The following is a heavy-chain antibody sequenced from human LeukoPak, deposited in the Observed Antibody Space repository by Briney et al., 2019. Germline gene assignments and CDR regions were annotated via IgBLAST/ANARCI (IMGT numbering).Heavy chain of an antibody. D-gene: IGHD4-17*01. CDR1: GFTFSSYA. CDR3: TTSPYGDFDC. CDR2: IKSKTNGGTT. V-gene: IGHV3-15*01. Sequence: GGSLRLSCAASGFTFSSYAMSWVRQAPGKGLEWVGRIKSKTNGGTTDYAAPVKGRFTISRDDSKTTLYLQMNSLKTEDTAVYYCTTSPYGDFDCWGQGTLVTVSS. J-gene: IGHJ4*02.